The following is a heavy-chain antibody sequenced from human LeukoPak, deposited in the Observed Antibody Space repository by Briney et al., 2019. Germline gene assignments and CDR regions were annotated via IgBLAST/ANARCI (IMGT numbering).Heavy chain of an antibody. Sequence: PGGSLRLSCAASGFRFSNYAMTWVRQAPGKGLEWVSAMSDSGNKIHYADSVKGRFTISRDNSKNTLYLQMNRLRAEDTAIYYCAQDWKCAYWGQGTLVTVSS. J-gene: IGHJ4*02. CDR3: AQDWKCAY. D-gene: IGHD1-1*01. V-gene: IGHV3-23*01. CDR1: GFRFSNYA. CDR2: MSDSGNKI.